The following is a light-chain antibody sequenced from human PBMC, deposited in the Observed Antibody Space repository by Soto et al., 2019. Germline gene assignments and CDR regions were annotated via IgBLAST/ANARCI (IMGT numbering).Light chain of an antibody. Sequence: DVVLTQSPLSLSVTLGQPASLSCRSSQSLIYRDGNTYLNWFHQRPGQSPRRLIYRVSNRDSGVPDRFSGSGSGTDFTLTISRVEADDVGLYYCMQGTHWPELTFGGGTKVEIK. CDR3: MQGTHWPELT. CDR1: QSLIYRDGNTY. CDR2: RVS. J-gene: IGKJ4*01. V-gene: IGKV2-30*01.